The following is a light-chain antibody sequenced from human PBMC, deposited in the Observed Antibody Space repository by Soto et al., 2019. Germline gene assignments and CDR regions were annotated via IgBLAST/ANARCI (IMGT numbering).Light chain of an antibody. CDR2: LAS. V-gene: IGKV1-33*01. J-gene: IGKJ4*01. CDR3: QQFDDLPRT. Sequence: DIQMTQSPSSLSASVGDRVTITCQASQDIKNYLNWYQQKPGKAPKLLMYLASTLEPGVPSRFSGGGSGTHFTFTISNLQPEDIATYYCQQFDDLPRTLGGGTKVDIK. CDR1: QDIKNY.